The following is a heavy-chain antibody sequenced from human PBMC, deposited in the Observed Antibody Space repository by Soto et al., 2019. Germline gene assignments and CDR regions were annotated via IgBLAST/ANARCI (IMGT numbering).Heavy chain of an antibody. V-gene: IGHV1-69*12. CDR2: IIPIFGTA. CDR1: GGTFSSYA. D-gene: IGHD2-21*01. Sequence: QVQLVQSGAEVKKPGSSVKVSCKASGGTFSSYAINWVRQAPGQGLEWMGGIIPIFGTADYAQKFQGRVTITADEPTTTAYMQLSSLRSEDTAVYYCGSVAAKYYYYGMDVWGQGTTVTVSS. J-gene: IGHJ6*02. CDR3: GSVAAKYYYYGMDV.